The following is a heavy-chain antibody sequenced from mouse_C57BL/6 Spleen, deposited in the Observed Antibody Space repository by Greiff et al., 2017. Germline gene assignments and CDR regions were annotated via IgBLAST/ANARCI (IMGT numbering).Heavy chain of an antibody. J-gene: IGHJ3*01. CDR2: IYPGDGDT. Sequence: QVQLQQSGPELVKPGASVKISCKASVYAFSSSWMNWVKPRPGKGLEWIGRIYPGDGDTNYNGKFKGKATLTADKSSSTAYMQLSSLTSEDSAVYFCASPGAWFAYWGEGTLVTVSA. CDR1: VYAFSSSW. V-gene: IGHV1-82*01. CDR3: ASPGAWFAY.